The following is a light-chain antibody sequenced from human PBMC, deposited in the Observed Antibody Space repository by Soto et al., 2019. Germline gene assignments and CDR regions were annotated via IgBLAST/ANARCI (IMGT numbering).Light chain of an antibody. CDR3: QSYDSSLSGSV. J-gene: IGLJ1*01. CDR1: SSNIGNNA. Sequence: QSVLTQPPSVSGAPSQRVTISCSGSSSNIGNNAVNWYQQVPGKAPKLLIYGNSNRPSGVPDRFSGSKSGTSASLAITGLQAEDEADYYCQSYDSSLSGSVFGTGTKVT. CDR2: GNS. V-gene: IGLV1-40*01.